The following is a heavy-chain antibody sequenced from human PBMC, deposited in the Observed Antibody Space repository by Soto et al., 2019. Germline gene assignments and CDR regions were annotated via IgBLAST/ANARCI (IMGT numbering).Heavy chain of an antibody. CDR3: ARGDYYDSSGPFSDAFAI. CDR1: GFTFSSHW. D-gene: IGHD3-22*01. V-gene: IGHV3-7*04. Sequence: GGSLRLSCAASGFTFSSHWMSWVRQAPGKGLEWVANIKPDGSEKWYVDSVKGRFTISGDNAKNSLYLQMNSLRAEDTAVYYCARGDYYDSSGPFSDAFAIWGQGTMVTVSS. J-gene: IGHJ3*02. CDR2: IKPDGSEK.